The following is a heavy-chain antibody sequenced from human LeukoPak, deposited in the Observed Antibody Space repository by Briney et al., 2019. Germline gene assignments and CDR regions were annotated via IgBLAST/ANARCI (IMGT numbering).Heavy chain of an antibody. CDR3: ARSGRGWLQYVYFDY. J-gene: IGHJ4*02. CDR2: IYYSGST. CDR1: GGSISSGGYY. Sequence: SQTLSLTCTVSGGSISSGGYYWSWIRQHPGKGLEWIGYIYYSGSTYYNPSLKSRVTISVDTSKNQFSLKLSSVTAADTAVYYCARSGRGWLQYVYFDYWGQGTLVTVSS. D-gene: IGHD5-24*01. V-gene: IGHV4-31*03.